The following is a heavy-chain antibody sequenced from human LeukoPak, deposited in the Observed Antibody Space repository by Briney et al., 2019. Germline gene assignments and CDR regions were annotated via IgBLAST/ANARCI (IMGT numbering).Heavy chain of an antibody. CDR1: GGSISSSSYY. D-gene: IGHD6-6*01. J-gene: IGHJ4*02. CDR2: IYYSGST. CDR3: ARFYSSSSY. Sequence: PSETLSLTCTVSGGSISSSSYYWGWIRQPPGKGLEWIGSIYYSGSTYYNPSLKSRVTISVDTSKNQFSLKLSSVTAADTAVYYCARFYSSSSYWGQGTLVTVSS. V-gene: IGHV4-39*07.